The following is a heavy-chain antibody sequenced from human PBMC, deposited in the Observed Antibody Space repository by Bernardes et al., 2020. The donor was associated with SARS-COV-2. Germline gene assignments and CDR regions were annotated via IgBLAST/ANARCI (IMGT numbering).Heavy chain of an antibody. CDR2: IYYSGSS. J-gene: IGHJ4*01. V-gene: IGHV4-59*01. CDR1: GGSISGYY. D-gene: IGHD3-22*01. Sequence: SETLSLTCTVSGGSISGYYWSWIRQSPVKGLEWIWSIYYSGSSNYNPSLKSRVSISIDTSKNQFSLRLSSVSAADTAVYYCARDNLLGEYDTTGYAFDYWGQGTLVTVSS. CDR3: ARDNLLGEYDTTGYAFDY.